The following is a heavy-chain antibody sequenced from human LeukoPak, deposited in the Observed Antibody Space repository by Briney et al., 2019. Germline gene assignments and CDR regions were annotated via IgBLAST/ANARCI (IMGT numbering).Heavy chain of an antibody. Sequence: GGSLRLSCAASGFTFSSYGMHWVRQAPGKGLEWVAVISYDGSNKYYADSVKGRFTISRDNSKNTLYLQMNSLRAEDTAVYYCAKVRPYYCSGGSCYFDYWGQGTLVTVSS. V-gene: IGHV3-30*18. CDR3: AKVRPYYCSGGSCYFDY. D-gene: IGHD2-15*01. J-gene: IGHJ4*02. CDR2: ISYDGSNK. CDR1: GFTFSSYG.